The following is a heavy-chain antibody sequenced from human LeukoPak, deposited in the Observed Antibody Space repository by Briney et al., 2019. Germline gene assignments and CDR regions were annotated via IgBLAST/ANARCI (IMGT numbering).Heavy chain of an antibody. CDR1: GFTFSSYG. CDR2: INHDGVEK. D-gene: IGHD2-2*01. CDR3: ANGEEGVPAALGVFDY. V-gene: IGHV3-7*01. Sequence: GGSLRLSCAASGFTFSSYGVSWVRQAPGKGLEWVANINHDGVEKYYVDSVKGRFAISRDNAKNSLYLQMNSLRAEDTAVYYCANGEEGVPAALGVFDYWGQGTLVTVSS. J-gene: IGHJ4*02.